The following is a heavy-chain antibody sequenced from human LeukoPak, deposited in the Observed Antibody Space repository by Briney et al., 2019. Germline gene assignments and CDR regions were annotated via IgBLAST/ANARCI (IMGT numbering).Heavy chain of an antibody. D-gene: IGHD2-2*01. CDR3: AIFDIVVVPAAIPNYYYYMDV. CDR1: GVSISSSNSY. Sequence: SETLSLTCTVSGVSISSSNSYWGWIRQPPGKGLEWIGSIYYSGNTYYNASLKSQVSISIDASKNQFSLKLSSVTAADTAVYYCAIFDIVVVPAAIPNYYYYMDVWGKGTTVTVSS. J-gene: IGHJ6*03. V-gene: IGHV4-39*07. CDR2: IYYSGNT.